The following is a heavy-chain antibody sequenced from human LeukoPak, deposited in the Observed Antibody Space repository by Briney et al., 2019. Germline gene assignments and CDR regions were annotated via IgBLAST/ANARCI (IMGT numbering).Heavy chain of an antibody. CDR3: ARDRGMVRGVRFYYYCGMDV. CDR1: GLTFSSYG. D-gene: IGHD3-10*01. Sequence: GGSLRLSCAASGLTFSSYGMHWVRQAPGKGLEWVAVIWYDGSNKYYADSVKGRFTISRDNSKNTLYLQMNSLRAEDTAVYYCARDRGMVRGVRFYYYCGMDVWGKGTTVTVSS. J-gene: IGHJ6*04. V-gene: IGHV3-33*01. CDR2: IWYDGSNK.